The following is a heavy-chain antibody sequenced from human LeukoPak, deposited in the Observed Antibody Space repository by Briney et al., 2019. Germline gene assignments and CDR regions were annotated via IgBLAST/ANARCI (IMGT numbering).Heavy chain of an antibody. CDR1: GFTFSSYW. J-gene: IGHJ4*02. V-gene: IGHV3-7*01. CDR3: ARVGDMNTGIDY. D-gene: IGHD3-16*01. CDR2: IKQDGSEK. Sequence: PGGSLRLSCAASGFTFSSYWMSWVRQAPGKGLEWVANIKQDGSEKYYVDSVKGRFTISRDNSKNTLYLQMGSLRAEDMAVYYCARVGDMNTGIDYWGQGTLVTVSS.